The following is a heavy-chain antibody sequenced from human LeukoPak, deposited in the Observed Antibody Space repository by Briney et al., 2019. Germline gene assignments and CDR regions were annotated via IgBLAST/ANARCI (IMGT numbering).Heavy chain of an antibody. V-gene: IGHV4-34*01. CDR1: GGSFSGYY. CDR2: INHSGST. J-gene: IGHJ4*02. D-gene: IGHD6-6*01. CDR3: ARRYSSSSLWAY. Sequence: PSETLSLTCAVYGGSFSGYYWSWIRQPPGKGLEWTGEINHSGSTNYNPSLKSRVTISVDTSKNQFSLKLSSVTAADTAVYYCARRYSSSSLWAYWGQGTLVTVSP.